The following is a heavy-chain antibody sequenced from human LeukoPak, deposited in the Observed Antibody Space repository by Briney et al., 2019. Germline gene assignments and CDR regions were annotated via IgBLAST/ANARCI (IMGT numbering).Heavy chain of an antibody. D-gene: IGHD3-22*01. CDR1: GDSITSGGFY. Sequence: KASETLSLTCTVSGDSITSGGFYWTWIRQPPGQGLEWIGYISHTGSTYYNPSLKSRITISLDRSKNQFSLELSSVTAADTAVYYCARDNVITMIPDAFDIWGQGTLVTVSS. J-gene: IGHJ3*02. V-gene: IGHV4-30-2*01. CDR2: ISHTGST. CDR3: ARDNVITMIPDAFDI.